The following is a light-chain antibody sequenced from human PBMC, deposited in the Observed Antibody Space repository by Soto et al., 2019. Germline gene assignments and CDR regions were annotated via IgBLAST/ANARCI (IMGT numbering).Light chain of an antibody. Sequence: QSALTQPPSVSGAPGQRVAISCTGSSSNIGAEYDVHWYQQLPGTAPKRLIYGDNNRPSGVPDRFSGSMSGTSASLAITGLQPEDEADYYCQSYDSSLTTFVFGTGTKVTVL. J-gene: IGLJ1*01. CDR3: QSYDSSLTTFV. V-gene: IGLV1-40*01. CDR2: GDN. CDR1: SSNIGAEYD.